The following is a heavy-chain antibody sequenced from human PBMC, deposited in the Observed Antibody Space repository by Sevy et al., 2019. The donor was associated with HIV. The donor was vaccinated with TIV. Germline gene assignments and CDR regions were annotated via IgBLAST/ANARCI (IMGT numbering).Heavy chain of an antibody. Sequence: SETLSLTCTVSGGSISSYYWSWIRQPAGKGLEWIGRIYTSGSTNDNPSLISRVTMSVDTSGNQFSLKLSSVTAADTAGYYCAREQFVRLRFLEWSAVFDPWGQGTLVTVSS. CDR3: AREQFVRLRFLEWSAVFDP. J-gene: IGHJ5*02. V-gene: IGHV4-4*07. D-gene: IGHD3-3*01. CDR2: IYTSGST. CDR1: GGSISSYY.